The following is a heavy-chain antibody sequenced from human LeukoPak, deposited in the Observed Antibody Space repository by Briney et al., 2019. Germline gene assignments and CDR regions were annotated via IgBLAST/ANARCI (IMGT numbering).Heavy chain of an antibody. V-gene: IGHV1-8*02. CDR1: GYTFTSYG. CDR2: MNPNSGNT. J-gene: IGHJ4*02. D-gene: IGHD5-18*01. Sequence: GASVKVSCKASGYTFTSYGISWVRQAPGQGLEWMGWMNPNSGNTGYAQKFQGRVTMTEDTSTDTAYMELSSLRSEDTAVYYCATDYAGRQLWSRFWGQGTLVTVSS. CDR3: ATDYAGRQLWSRF.